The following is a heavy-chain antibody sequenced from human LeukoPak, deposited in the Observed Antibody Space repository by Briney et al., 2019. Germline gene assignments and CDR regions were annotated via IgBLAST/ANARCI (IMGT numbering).Heavy chain of an antibody. CDR1: GGSIISDIYF. CDR3: VRQRDAGDHLGYFDY. J-gene: IGHJ4*02. Sequence: PSETLSLTCTVSGGSIISDIYFWGWIRQSPGQGLAWIGSIYHGGRAYYDPSFEGRATISVDVSKNQFSLNLRSVTAADTAVYNCVRQRDAGDHLGYFDYWDQGTLVTVSS. CDR2: IYHGGRA. V-gene: IGHV4-39*01. D-gene: IGHD4-17*01.